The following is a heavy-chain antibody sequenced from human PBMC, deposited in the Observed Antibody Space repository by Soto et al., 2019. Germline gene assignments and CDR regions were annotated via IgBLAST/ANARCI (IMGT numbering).Heavy chain of an antibody. V-gene: IGHV1-69*13. Sequence: SVKVSCKASGGTFSSYAISWVRQAPGQGLERMGGIIPIFGTAHYAQKFQGRVTITADASTSTAYMELSSPRSEDTAVYYCARDQLDNWNHKGIWYFDLWGRGTLVTVSS. CDR2: IIPIFGTA. J-gene: IGHJ2*01. D-gene: IGHD1-20*01. CDR3: ARDQLDNWNHKGIWYFDL. CDR1: GGTFSSYA.